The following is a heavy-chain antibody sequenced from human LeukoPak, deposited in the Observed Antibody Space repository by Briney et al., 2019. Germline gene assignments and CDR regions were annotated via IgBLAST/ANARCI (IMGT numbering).Heavy chain of an antibody. D-gene: IGHD1-1*01. V-gene: IGHV4-39*07. CDR1: GGSISSGSYY. Sequence: SETESLTCTVSGGSISSGSYYWGWIRQPPGKGLEWIGEINHSGSTNYNPSLKSRVTISVDTSKNQFSLKLSSVTAADTAVYYCARRYSYYYYYMDVWGKGTTVTISS. J-gene: IGHJ6*03. CDR2: INHSGST. CDR3: ARRYSYYYYYMDV.